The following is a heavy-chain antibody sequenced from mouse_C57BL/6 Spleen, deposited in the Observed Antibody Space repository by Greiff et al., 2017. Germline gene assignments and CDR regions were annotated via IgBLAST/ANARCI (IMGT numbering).Heavy chain of an antibody. D-gene: IGHD3-1*01. CDR3: ARDRGFAY. CDR2: ISDGGSYT. J-gene: IGHJ3*01. V-gene: IGHV5-4*01. CDR1: GFTFSSYA. Sequence: EVKLMESGGGLVKPGGSLKLSCAASGFTFSSYAMSWVRQTPEKRLEWVATISDGGSYTYYPDNVKGRFTISRDNAKNNLYLQMSHLKSEDTAMYYRARDRGFAYWGQGTLVTVSA.